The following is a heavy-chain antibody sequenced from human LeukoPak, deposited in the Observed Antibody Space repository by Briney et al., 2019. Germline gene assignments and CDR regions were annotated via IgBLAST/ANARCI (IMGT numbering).Heavy chain of an antibody. CDR3: ARHTAMGSPLHH. D-gene: IGHD5-18*01. CDR2: MYYSGTYSGST. CDR1: GGSISSSSYY. J-gene: IGHJ5*02. Sequence: PSETLSLTRTVSGGSISSSSYYWGWIRQPPGKGLEWIGSMYYSGTYSGSTYQNPSLRSRVTISVDTSKNQFSLKVTSVTAADTAVYYCARHTAMGSPLHHWGQGTRVTVSS. V-gene: IGHV4-39*01.